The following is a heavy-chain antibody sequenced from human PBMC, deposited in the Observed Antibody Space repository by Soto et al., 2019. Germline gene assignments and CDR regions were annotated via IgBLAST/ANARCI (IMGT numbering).Heavy chain of an antibody. CDR1: GYTFTSYG. CDR2: ISAYNGNT. D-gene: IGHD6-19*01. V-gene: IGHV1-18*01. CDR3: ARARIAVADSQYYFDY. J-gene: IGHJ4*02. Sequence: ASVKVSCKASGYTFTSYGISWVRQAPGQGLEWMGWISAYNGNTNYAQKLQGRVTMTTDTSTSTAYMELRSLRSDDTAVYYCARARIAVADSQYYFDYWGQGILVTVSS.